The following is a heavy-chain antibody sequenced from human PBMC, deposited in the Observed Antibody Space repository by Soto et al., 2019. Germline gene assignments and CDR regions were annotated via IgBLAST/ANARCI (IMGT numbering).Heavy chain of an antibody. Sequence: QVQVVQSRAEVKKPGASVKVSCKTSGYTVTDYDINWVRQATGQGLEWMGWVSPDSGNSGYAQQFQGRVTMTSDTSISTVYMELSNLRSEDTAMYYCEVTTGYWGQGTMVTVSS. D-gene: IGHD3-9*01. CDR3: EVTTGY. J-gene: IGHJ4*02. CDR2: VSPDSGNS. CDR1: GYTVTDYD. V-gene: IGHV1-8*01.